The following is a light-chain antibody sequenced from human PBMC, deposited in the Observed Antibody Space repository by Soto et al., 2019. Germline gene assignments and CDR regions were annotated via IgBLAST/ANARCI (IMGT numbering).Light chain of an antibody. J-gene: IGLJ1*01. CDR1: SSDVGSYNL. CDR3: CSYAGSSTDV. V-gene: IGLV2-23*01. Sequence: QSALTQPASVSGSPGQSITISCTETSSDVGSYNLVSWYQQHPGKAPKLMIYEGSKRPSGVSNRFSGSKSGNTASLTISGLQAEDEADYYCCSYAGSSTDVFGTGTKLTVL. CDR2: EGS.